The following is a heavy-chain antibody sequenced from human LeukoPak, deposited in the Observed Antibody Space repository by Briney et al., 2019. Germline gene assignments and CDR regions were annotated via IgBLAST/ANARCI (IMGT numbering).Heavy chain of an antibody. CDR3: ARSTPEGQYYDILTGYSYDAFDI. CDR1: GGSISCSNW. D-gene: IGHD3-9*01. CDR2: IYHSGST. V-gene: IGHV4-4*02. J-gene: IGHJ3*02. Sequence: PSGTLSLTCAVSGGSISCSNWWSWVRQPPGKGLEWIGEIYHSGSTNYNPSLKSRVTISVDKSKNQFSLKLSSVTAADTAVYYCARSTPEGQYYDILTGYSYDAFDIWGQGTMVTVSS.